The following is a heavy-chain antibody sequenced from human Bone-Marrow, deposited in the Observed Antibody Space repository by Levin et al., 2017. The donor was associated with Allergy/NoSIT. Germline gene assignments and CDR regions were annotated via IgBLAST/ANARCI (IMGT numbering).Heavy chain of an antibody. CDR1: GFTVSSNY. V-gene: IGHV3-53*01. CDR2: IYSGGST. D-gene: IGHD6-19*01. CDR3: ARDMQWLASYGMDV. Sequence: LSLTCAASGFTVSSNYMSWVRQAPGKGLEWVSVIYSGGSTYYADSVKGRFTISRDNSKNTLYLQMNSLRAEDTAVYYCARDMQWLASYGMDVWGQGTTVTVSS. J-gene: IGHJ6*02.